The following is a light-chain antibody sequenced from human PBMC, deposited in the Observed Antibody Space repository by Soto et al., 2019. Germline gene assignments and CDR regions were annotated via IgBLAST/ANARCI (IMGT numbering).Light chain of an antibody. CDR3: HQYGSSPAT. CDR2: GAS. V-gene: IGKV3-15*01. CDR1: QSVSSN. J-gene: IGKJ1*01. Sequence: EILITQSPSTLSVSPGERANLSCRVSQSVSSNLAWYQQKPGQPPRLLIYGASTRATGIPARFSGSGSGTDFTLTISRLEPEDFAVYYCHQYGSSPATFGQGTKVDIK.